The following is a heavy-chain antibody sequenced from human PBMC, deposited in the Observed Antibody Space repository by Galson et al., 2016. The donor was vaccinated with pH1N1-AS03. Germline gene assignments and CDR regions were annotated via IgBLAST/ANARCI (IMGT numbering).Heavy chain of an antibody. Sequence: SVKVSCKASGYTFTNYALNWVRQAPGQGLEWMGWINPNTGNPTYAQGFTGRFVFSSERSVSTAYLQIGSLKAEDTAVYYCARGYMSVSGCWDYWGQGTLVTVSS. V-gene: IGHV7-4-1*01. CDR1: GYTFTNYA. CDR3: ARGYMSVSGCWDY. J-gene: IGHJ4*02. CDR2: INPNTGNP. D-gene: IGHD6-19*01.